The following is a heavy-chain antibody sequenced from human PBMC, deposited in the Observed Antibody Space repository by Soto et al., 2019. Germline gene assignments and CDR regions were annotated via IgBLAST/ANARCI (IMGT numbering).Heavy chain of an antibody. Sequence: GGSLRLSCAASGFTFSSYSMNWVRQAPGKGLEWVSSISNSSSYIYYADSVKGRFTISRDNAKNSLYLQMNSLRAEDTAVYYCARGPDYYDSSGYFYWGQGTLVTVSS. V-gene: IGHV3-21*01. D-gene: IGHD3-22*01. CDR2: ISNSSSYI. CDR3: ARGPDYYDSSGYFY. J-gene: IGHJ4*02. CDR1: GFTFSSYS.